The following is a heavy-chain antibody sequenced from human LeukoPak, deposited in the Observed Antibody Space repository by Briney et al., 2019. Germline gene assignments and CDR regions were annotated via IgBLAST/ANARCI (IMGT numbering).Heavy chain of an antibody. J-gene: IGHJ5*02. D-gene: IGHD4-11*01. CDR2: IYYSGST. CDR3: ARHMTTVTTMGNIWFDP. V-gene: IGHV4-39*01. Sequence: SETLSLTCTVSGGSISSSSYYWGWIRQPPGKGLEWIGSIYYSGSTYYNPSLKSRVTISVDTSKNQFPLKLSSVAAADTAVYYCARHMTTVTTMGNIWFDPWGQGTLVTVSS. CDR1: GGSISSSSYY.